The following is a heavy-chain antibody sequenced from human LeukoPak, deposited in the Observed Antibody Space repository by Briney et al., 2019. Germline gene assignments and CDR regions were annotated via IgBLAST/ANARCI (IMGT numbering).Heavy chain of an antibody. CDR2: INHSGST. V-gene: IGHV4-34*01. CDR1: GGSFSGYY. Sequence: SETLSLTCAVYGGSFSGYYWSWIRQPPGKGLEWIGEINHSGSTNYNPSPKSRVTISVDTSKNQFSLKLSSVTAADTAVYYCARGSKFWSGYLKKNWFDPWGQGTLVTVSS. D-gene: IGHD3-3*01. CDR3: ARGSKFWSGYLKKNWFDP. J-gene: IGHJ5*02.